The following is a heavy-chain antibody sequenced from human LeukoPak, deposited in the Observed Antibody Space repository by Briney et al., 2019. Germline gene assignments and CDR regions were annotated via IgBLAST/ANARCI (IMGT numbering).Heavy chain of an antibody. CDR3: AKYGTGYFDY. Sequence: ASVRVSCKASGYTFTGYDINWVRQATGQGLEWMGWVSGNNDNIDYAEKFQGRITMTTDTSTSTAYMELRSLTSDDTAIYYCAKYGTGYFDYWGQGTLITVSS. D-gene: IGHD2-8*02. J-gene: IGHJ4*02. CDR2: VSGNNDNI. CDR1: GYTFTGYD. V-gene: IGHV1-18*01.